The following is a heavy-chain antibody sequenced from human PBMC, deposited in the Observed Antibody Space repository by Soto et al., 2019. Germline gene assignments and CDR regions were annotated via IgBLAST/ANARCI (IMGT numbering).Heavy chain of an antibody. CDR2: ISSSSSYI. CDR1: GFTFSSYS. Sequence: GGSLRLSCAASGFTFSSYSMNWVRQAPGKGLEWVSSISSSSSYIYYADSVKGRFTISRDNAKNSLYLQMNSLRAEDTAVYYCARDLGVRWYDAFDIWGQGTMVTVSS. J-gene: IGHJ3*02. D-gene: IGHD2-15*01. CDR3: ARDLGVRWYDAFDI. V-gene: IGHV3-21*01.